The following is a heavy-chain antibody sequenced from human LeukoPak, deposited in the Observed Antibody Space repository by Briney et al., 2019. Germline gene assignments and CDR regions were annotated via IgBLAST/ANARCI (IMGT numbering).Heavy chain of an antibody. D-gene: IGHD6-19*01. J-gene: IGHJ4*02. V-gene: IGHV1-3*01. CDR1: GYTFTSYA. CDR3: ARDTLEGWYFDY. CDR2: INAGNGNT. Sequence: ASVKVSCKASGYTFTSYAMHWVRQAPGQRLEWMGWINAGNGNTKYSQKLQGRVTMTTDTSTSTAYMELRSLRSDDTVVYYCARDTLEGWYFDYWGQGTLVTISS.